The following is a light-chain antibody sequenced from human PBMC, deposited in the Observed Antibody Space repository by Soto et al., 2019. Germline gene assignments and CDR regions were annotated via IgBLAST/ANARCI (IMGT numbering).Light chain of an antibody. CDR1: QTVNSDY. Sequence: EIVLTQSPGTLSLSPGETATLSCRASQTVNSDYLAWFQQRPGQAPRLLIFATSRRATDIPDRFSGSGSGTDFPLAIMSLEPEDFEVYYCHQFGYSPRTFGQGTKVE. CDR2: ATS. CDR3: HQFGYSPRT. J-gene: IGKJ1*01. V-gene: IGKV3-20*01.